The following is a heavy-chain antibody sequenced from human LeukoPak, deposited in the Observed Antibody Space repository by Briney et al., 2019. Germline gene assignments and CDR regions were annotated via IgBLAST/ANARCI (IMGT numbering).Heavy chain of an antibody. Sequence: EASVKVSCKASGYTFTGYYMHWVRQAPGQGLEWMGWIDPNSGGTNYAQKFQGRVTMTRDTPISTAYMELSRLRSDDTAVYYCARVPPWYYGMTSGAKGPRSPSP. CDR3: ARVPPWYYGMTS. V-gene: IGHV1-2*02. J-gene: IGHJ6*02. CDR2: IDPNSGGT. CDR1: GYTFTGYY.